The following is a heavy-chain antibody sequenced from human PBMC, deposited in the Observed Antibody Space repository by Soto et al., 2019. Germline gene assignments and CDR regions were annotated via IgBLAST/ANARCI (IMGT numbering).Heavy chain of an antibody. CDR1: GVSISSYF. CDR2: VYYSGTT. CDR3: ARNRYCRSTSCYDLDFDY. J-gene: IGHJ4*02. D-gene: IGHD2-2*01. V-gene: IGHV4-59*08. Sequence: PSETLSLTCTVSGVSISSYFWNWIRQTPGKGLEWIGYVYYSGTTNFNPSLKSRVTMSVDMSKNQFSLKLSSATAADTAVYYCARNRYCRSTSCYDLDFDYWGQGTPVTVSS.